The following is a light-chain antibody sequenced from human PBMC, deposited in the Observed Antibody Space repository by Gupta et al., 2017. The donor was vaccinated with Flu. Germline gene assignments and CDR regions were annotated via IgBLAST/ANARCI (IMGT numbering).Light chain of an antibody. J-gene: IGLJ3*02. CDR3: AAWDDSLSGPV. V-gene: IGLV1-47*01. Sequence: NIGNNYVYWYQQIPGTAPKLLIYRNKERPSGVPDRDRFSGSKSGTSASLAISGLRAEDEADYYCAAWDDSLSGPVFGGGTRLTVL. CDR2: RNK. CDR1: NIGNNY.